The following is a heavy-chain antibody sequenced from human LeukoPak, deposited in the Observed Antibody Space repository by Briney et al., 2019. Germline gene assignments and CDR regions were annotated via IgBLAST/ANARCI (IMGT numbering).Heavy chain of an antibody. V-gene: IGHV4-34*01. Sequence: SETLSLTCAVYGGSFSGYYWSWIRQPPGKGLEWIGEINHSGSTNYNPSLKSRVTISVDTSKNQFSLKLSSVTAADTAVYYYARGRGGYSYGQVDYWGQGTLVTVSS. J-gene: IGHJ4*02. CDR3: ARGRGGYSYGQVDY. CDR1: GGSFSGYY. CDR2: INHSGST. D-gene: IGHD5-18*01.